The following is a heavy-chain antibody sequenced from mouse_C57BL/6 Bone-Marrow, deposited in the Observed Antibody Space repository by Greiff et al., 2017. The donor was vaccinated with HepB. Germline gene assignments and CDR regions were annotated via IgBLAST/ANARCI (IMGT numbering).Heavy chain of an antibody. Sequence: EVQLVESGGGLVQPGGSMKLSCAASGFTFSDAWMDWVRQSPEKGLEWVAEIRNKANNHATYYAESVKGRFTISRDDSKSSVYLQMNSLRAEDTGIYYCTSFYYDYDGYAMDYWGQGTSVTVSS. D-gene: IGHD2-4*01. CDR3: TSFYYDYDGYAMDY. CDR1: GFTFSDAW. J-gene: IGHJ4*01. V-gene: IGHV6-6*01. CDR2: IRNKANNHAT.